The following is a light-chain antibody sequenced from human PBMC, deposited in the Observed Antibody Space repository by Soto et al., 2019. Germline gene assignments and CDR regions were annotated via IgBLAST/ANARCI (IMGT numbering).Light chain of an antibody. V-gene: IGKV3D-20*02. CDR2: GAY. CDR3: QQPRSWPST. J-gene: IGKJ3*01. CDR1: QSVSSSY. Sequence: IVFTQSPGTQSLSPGERATLSCRASQSVSSSYLARYQQNPVQAPWLVVYGAYNRAPGIPDRFSGSGSGTGSTPSITSLEPEDFAVYYCQQPRSWPSTFGPGTKVDIK.